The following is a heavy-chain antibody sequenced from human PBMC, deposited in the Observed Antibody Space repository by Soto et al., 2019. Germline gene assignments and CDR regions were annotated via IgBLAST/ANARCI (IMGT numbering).Heavy chain of an antibody. V-gene: IGHV1-2*02. CDR2: IIPNSGGT. D-gene: IGHD3-22*01. CDR3: ARAPDSSDFDY. Sequence: QVQLVQSGAEVKKPGSSVKVSCKASGGTFSSYAISWVRQAPGQGLEWMGGIIPNSGGTNYAQKFQGRVTMTRDTSISTAYMELSRLRSDDTAVYYCARAPDSSDFDYWGQGTLVTVSS. CDR1: GGTFSSYA. J-gene: IGHJ4*02.